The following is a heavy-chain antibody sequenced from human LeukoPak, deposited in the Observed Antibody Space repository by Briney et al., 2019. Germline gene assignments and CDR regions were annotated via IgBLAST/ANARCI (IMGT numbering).Heavy chain of an antibody. Sequence: ASVKVSCKASAYTFISYDINWVRQATGQRPEWMGWMNPNSGHTGYAQKFQGRVTMTRDTSISTAYMELSSLRSEDTVVYYCARERDNWDLDSWGQGTLVTVSS. CDR2: MNPNSGHT. D-gene: IGHD1-20*01. CDR1: AYTFISYD. J-gene: IGHJ4*02. CDR3: ARERDNWDLDS. V-gene: IGHV1-8*01.